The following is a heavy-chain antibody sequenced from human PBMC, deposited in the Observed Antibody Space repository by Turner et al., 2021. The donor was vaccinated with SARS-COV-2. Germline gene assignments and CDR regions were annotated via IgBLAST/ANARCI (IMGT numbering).Heavy chain of an antibody. CDR1: GFTFINAW. CDR2: IKSKTEGGTT. CDR3: TTDIGPITIFGVATRYGMDV. V-gene: IGHV3-15*01. D-gene: IGHD3-3*01. Sequence: EVQLVESGGGLVKPGGSLRLFCAASGFTFINAWMSWVRQAPGKGLEWVGRIKSKTEGGTTDYAATVKGRFTISRDDSKNTLYLQMNSLKTEETAVYYCTTDIGPITIFGVATRYGMDVWGQGTTVTVSS. J-gene: IGHJ6*02.